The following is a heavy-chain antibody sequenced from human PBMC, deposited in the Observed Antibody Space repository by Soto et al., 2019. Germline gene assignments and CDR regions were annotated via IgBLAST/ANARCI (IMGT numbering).Heavy chain of an antibody. D-gene: IGHD1-26*01. Sequence: SATLSLTLSFSNGSISGFYWTWIRQPPGKILEWIGYIHYSGRTDYNPSLTSRATMSVDTSKNQFSLNLKSITAADTAVYYCVRVGVGIGNHFDSWGRGTLVTSPQ. CDR2: IHYSGRT. CDR3: VRVGVGIGNHFDS. J-gene: IGHJ4*02. V-gene: IGHV4-59*12. CDR1: NGSISGFY.